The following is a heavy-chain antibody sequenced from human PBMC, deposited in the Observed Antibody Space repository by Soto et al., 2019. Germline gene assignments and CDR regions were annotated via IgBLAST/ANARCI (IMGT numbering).Heavy chain of an antibody. CDR2: INHSGST. D-gene: IGHD3-3*01. V-gene: IGHV4-34*01. J-gene: IGHJ6*02. CDR1: GGSFSGYY. Sequence: ETLSLTCAVYGGSFSGYYWSWIRQPPGKGLEWIGEINHSGSTNYNPSLKSRVTISVDTSKNQFSLKLSSVTAADTAVYYCARGHPKYYDFWSGYSTLYYYYGMDVWRQATTVTVSS. CDR3: ARGHPKYYDFWSGYSTLYYYYGMDV.